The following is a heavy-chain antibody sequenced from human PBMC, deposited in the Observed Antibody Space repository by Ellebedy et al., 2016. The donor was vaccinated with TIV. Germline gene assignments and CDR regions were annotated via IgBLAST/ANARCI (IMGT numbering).Heavy chain of an antibody. CDR3: ARTQHEDDFWSGQSFYHYYMDV. CDR2: ISANGGNT. D-gene: IGHD3-3*01. Sequence: GESLKISXAVSGFTFSRNVMNWVRQAPGKGLEWVSSISANGGNTYNADSVKGRFTISRDNSKNTLYLQMNGLRAEDTAVYYCARTQHEDDFWSGQSFYHYYMDVWGKGTTVTVSS. V-gene: IGHV3-23*01. J-gene: IGHJ6*03. CDR1: GFTFSRNV.